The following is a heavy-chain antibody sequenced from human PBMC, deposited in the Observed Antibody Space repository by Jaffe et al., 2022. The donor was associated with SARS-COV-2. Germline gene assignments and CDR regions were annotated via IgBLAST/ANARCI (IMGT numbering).Heavy chain of an antibody. CDR3: ARDLLRYDILTGYYGMDV. Sequence: QVQLVESGGGVVQPGRSLRLSCAASGFTFSSYGMHWVRQAPGKGLEWVAVIWYDGSNKYYADSVKGRFTISRDNSKNTLYLQMNSLRAEDTAVYYCARDLLRYDILTGYYGMDVWGQGTTVTVSS. CDR1: GFTFSSYG. J-gene: IGHJ6*02. CDR2: IWYDGSNK. D-gene: IGHD3-9*01. V-gene: IGHV3-33*01.